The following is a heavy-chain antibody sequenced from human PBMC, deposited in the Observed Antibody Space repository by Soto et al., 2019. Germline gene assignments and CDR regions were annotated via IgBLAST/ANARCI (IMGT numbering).Heavy chain of an antibody. D-gene: IGHD2-2*01. CDR3: ARDDFVVGPSAIYYCYMDV. V-gene: IGHV3-33*01. J-gene: IGHJ6*03. CDR1: GFTFSSYG. Sequence: QVQLVESGGGVVQPGRSLRLSCAASGFTFSSYGMHWVRQAPGKGLEWVAVIWYDGSNRYYAYSVKGRFTISRDNSKNTLYLQVNSMRAEETAVYYCARDDFVVGPSAIYYCYMDVWGKGTTVTVSS. CDR2: IWYDGSNR.